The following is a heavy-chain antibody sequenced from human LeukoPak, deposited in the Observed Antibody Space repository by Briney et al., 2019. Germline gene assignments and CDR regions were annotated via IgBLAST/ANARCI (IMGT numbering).Heavy chain of an antibody. J-gene: IGHJ6*04. CDR2: ISGSGGST. CDR1: GFTFSSYA. CDR3: AELGITMIGGV. Sequence: QTGGSLRLSCAASGFTFSSYAMSWVRQAPGKGLEWVSAISGSGGSTYYADSVKGRFTISRDNAKNSLYLQMNSLRAEDTAVYYCAELGITMIGGVWGKGTTVTISS. V-gene: IGHV3-23*01. D-gene: IGHD3-10*02.